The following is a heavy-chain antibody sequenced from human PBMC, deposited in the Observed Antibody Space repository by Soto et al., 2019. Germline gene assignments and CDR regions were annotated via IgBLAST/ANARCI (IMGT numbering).Heavy chain of an antibody. CDR2: IYYSGST. J-gene: IGHJ6*02. Sequence: QLQLQESGPGLVKPSETLSLTCTVSGGSISSSSYYWGWIRQPPGKGLEWIGSIYYSGSTYYNPSLKSRVTISVDTSTNQFSLKLSSVTAADTAVYYCARQDDYDYYGMDVWGQGTTVTVSS. CDR1: GGSISSSSYY. V-gene: IGHV4-39*01. CDR3: ARQDDYDYYGMDV.